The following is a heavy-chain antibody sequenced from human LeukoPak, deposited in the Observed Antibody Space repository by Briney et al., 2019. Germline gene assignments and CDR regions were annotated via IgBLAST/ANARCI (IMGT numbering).Heavy chain of an antibody. CDR3: ARGRGSSGWCLGY. V-gene: IGHV3-30-3*01. CDR2: ISYDGSNK. J-gene: IGHJ4*02. Sequence: GRSLRLSCAASGFTFSSHAMHWVRQAPGKGLEWVAVISYDGSNKYYADSVKGRFTISRDNSKNTLYLQMNSLRAEDTAVYYCARGRGSSGWCLGYWGQGTLVTVSS. D-gene: IGHD6-19*01. CDR1: GFTFSSHA.